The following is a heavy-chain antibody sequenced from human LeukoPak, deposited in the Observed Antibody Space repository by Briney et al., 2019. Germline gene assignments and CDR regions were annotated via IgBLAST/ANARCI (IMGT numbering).Heavy chain of an antibody. CDR3: ARESANWRAFDI. Sequence: SETLSLTCTVSGGSIRRYYCSWLRQPPGKGLEWFGSIYYSGSTSYSPSRKSRVTISVDTSKTLSSLKLNSVTAADTAVYHCARESANWRAFDIWGQGTMVSVSS. J-gene: IGHJ3*02. D-gene: IGHD7-27*01. CDR2: IYYSGST. V-gene: IGHV4-59*01. CDR1: GGSIRRYY.